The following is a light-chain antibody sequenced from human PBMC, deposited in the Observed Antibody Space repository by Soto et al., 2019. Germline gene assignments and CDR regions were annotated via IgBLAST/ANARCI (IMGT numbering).Light chain of an antibody. J-gene: IGKJ1*01. CDR3: QQYDTYST. CDR1: QSISNR. CDR2: DAS. V-gene: IGKV1-5*01. Sequence: DIQMSQSPSTLSASVGDRVTITCRASQSISNRLAWYHQKPGKTPNLLIYDASNLGSGVPSRFSGSGSGTEFTLTISSLQPDDFATYYCQQYDTYSTFGQGTKVDFK.